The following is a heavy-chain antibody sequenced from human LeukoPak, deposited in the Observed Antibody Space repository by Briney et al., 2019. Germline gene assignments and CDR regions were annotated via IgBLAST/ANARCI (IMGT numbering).Heavy chain of an antibody. J-gene: IGHJ4*02. D-gene: IGHD6-13*01. V-gene: IGHV4-4*07. CDR1: GGSISSYY. CDR2: IYTSGST. Sequence: SETLSLTCIVSGGSISSYYWSWIWQPAGKGLEWIGRIYTSGSTNYNPSLKSRVTMSIDTSNNQFSLNLSSVTAADTALYYCARDDIAAAGRAFDYWGQGTLVTVSS. CDR3: ARDDIAAAGRAFDY.